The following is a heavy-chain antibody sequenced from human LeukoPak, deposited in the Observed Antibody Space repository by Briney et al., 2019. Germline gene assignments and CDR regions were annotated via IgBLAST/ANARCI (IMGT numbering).Heavy chain of an antibody. D-gene: IGHD2-15*01. Sequence: ASVKVSCKASGYTFTNYAMNWVRQAPGQGLEWMGWINTNTGDPTSAQGSTGRFVFSLDTSVSTAYLQISSLKTEDTAVYYCARVAGSGHWRYLDLWGRGTQVTVSS. V-gene: IGHV7-4-1*02. CDR3: ARVAGSGHWRYLDL. CDR1: GYTFTNYA. J-gene: IGHJ2*01. CDR2: INTNTGDP.